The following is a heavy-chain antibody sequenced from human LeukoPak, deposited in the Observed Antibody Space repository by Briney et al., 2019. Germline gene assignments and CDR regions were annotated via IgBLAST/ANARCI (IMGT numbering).Heavy chain of an antibody. CDR2: ISSSSATI. CDR1: GFTFSSYS. Sequence: PGGSLRLSCAASGFTFSSYSMNWVRQALGKGLEWVSYISSSSATIYYADSVKGRFTISRDNAKNTLYLQMNSLRAEDTAVYYCAKEGSGGSYFIFDYWGQGTLVTVSS. J-gene: IGHJ4*02. D-gene: IGHD1-26*01. V-gene: IGHV3-48*01. CDR3: AKEGSGGSYFIFDY.